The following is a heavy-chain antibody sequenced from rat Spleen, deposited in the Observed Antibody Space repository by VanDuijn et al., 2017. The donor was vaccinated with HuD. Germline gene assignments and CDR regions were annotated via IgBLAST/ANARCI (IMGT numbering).Heavy chain of an antibody. CDR1: GYSITSSYR. D-gene: IGHD1-1*01. CDR2: INSAGST. Sequence: EVQLQESGPGLVKPSQSLSLTCSVTGYSITSSYRWNWIRKFPGNKLEWMGYINSAGSTNYNPSLKSRISITIDTSKNQFFLQVNSVTTEDTATYYCARRGGATVTDYWGQGVMVTVSS. CDR3: ARRGGATVTDY. J-gene: IGHJ2*01. V-gene: IGHV3-3*01.